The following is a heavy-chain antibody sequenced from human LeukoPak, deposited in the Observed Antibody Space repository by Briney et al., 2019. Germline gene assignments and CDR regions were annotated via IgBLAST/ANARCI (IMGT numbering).Heavy chain of an antibody. Sequence: SETLSLTCAVYGGSFSGYYWSWIRQPPGKGLEWIGEINHSGSTNYNPSLKSRVTISVDTSKNQFSLKLNSVTAADAAVYYCARTGTTTIDYWGQGTLVTVSS. CDR1: GGSFSGYY. J-gene: IGHJ4*02. CDR2: INHSGST. V-gene: IGHV4-34*01. D-gene: IGHD1-7*01. CDR3: ARTGTTTIDY.